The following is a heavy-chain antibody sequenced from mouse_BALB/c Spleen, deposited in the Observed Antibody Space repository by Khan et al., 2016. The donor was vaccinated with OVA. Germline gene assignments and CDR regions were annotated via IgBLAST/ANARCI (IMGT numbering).Heavy chain of an antibody. J-gene: IGHJ2*01. D-gene: IGHD1-1*01. CDR3: TRGRVTRVAHFDY. CDR2: IDPETGGT. CDR1: GYTFTDYE. Sequence: QVQLQQSGAELVRPGASVTLSCKASGYTFTDYEMYWVKQTPVHGLEWIGTIDPETGGTAYNQKFKGKAKLTADKSSSPSYMGLRSLTSEDSAVYYCTRGRVTRVAHFDYWGQGTTLTVSS. V-gene: IGHV1-15*01.